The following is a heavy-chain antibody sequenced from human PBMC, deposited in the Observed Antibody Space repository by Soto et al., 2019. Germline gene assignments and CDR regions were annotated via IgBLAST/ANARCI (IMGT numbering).Heavy chain of an antibody. V-gene: IGHV1-69*13. J-gene: IGHJ6*02. CDR3: ASPIVEVVTAYYYGMDV. D-gene: IGHD3-22*01. CDR2: IIPIFGTA. CDR1: GGTFSSYA. Sequence: ASVKVSCKASGGTFSSYAISWVRQAPGQGLEWMGGIIPIFGTANYAQKFQGRVTITADESTSTAYMELSSLRSEDTAVYYCASPIVEVVTAYYYGMDVWGQGTTVTVSS.